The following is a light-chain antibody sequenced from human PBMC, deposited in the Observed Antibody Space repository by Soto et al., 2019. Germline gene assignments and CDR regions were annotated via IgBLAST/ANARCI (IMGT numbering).Light chain of an antibody. J-gene: IGKJ4*02. Sequence: EVVLAPSPGTLSLSPLEIASLSFRASQSVSSSQLTWFQQKPGQAPRLLIYAASRRAAGIPDRFSGSGSGTDFTLTISSLEPEDFAVYYCQQRNNWPLKFGGGTKVDIK. V-gene: IGKV3D-20*02. CDR1: QSVSSSQ. CDR2: AAS. CDR3: QQRNNWPLK.